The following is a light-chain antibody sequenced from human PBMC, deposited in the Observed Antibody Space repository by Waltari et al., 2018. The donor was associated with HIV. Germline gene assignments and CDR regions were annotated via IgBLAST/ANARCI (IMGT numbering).Light chain of an antibody. CDR1: SGHSNYA. CDR3: QTWGTGIQEV. J-gene: IGLJ3*02. V-gene: IGLV4-69*01. CDR2: LKSDGSH. Sequence: QLVLTQSPSASASLGASVKLTCTLSSGHSNYAIEWHQQQPGKGPRSLMKLKSDGSHIKGDGTPNRFSGSSSVAGRYLTIASLQSEDEADYYCQTWGTGIQEVFGGGTKLTVL.